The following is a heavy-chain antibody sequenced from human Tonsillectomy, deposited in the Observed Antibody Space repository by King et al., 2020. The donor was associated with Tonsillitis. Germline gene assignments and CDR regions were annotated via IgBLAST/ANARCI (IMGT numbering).Heavy chain of an antibody. CDR2: VSKSGGVT. D-gene: IGHD2-21*02. Sequence: EVQLVESGGGLVQPGGSLRLSCAASGFSFSVCAMSWVRQAPGKGLEGVSGVSKSGGVTYYAASVTGRFTNSRYNSKNTLYLQMNSLRAEDTALYYCAKAMVVTGLLDSWGQGTLVTVSS. J-gene: IGHJ4*02. V-gene: IGHV3-23*04. CDR3: AKAMVVTGLLDS. CDR1: GFSFSVCA.